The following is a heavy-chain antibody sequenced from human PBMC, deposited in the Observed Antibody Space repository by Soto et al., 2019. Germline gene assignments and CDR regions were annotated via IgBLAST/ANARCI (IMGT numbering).Heavy chain of an antibody. CDR1: GFTFSSYA. D-gene: IGHD6-13*01. CDR2: ISYDGRDK. V-gene: IGHV3-30*04. Sequence: GGSLRLSCAASGFTFSSYAMHWVRQAPGKGLEWVAVISYDGRDKHHADSVKDRFTISRDNSKNTLYLQMNSLRAEDTAVYYCARDSSRIADYYFAYWGQGTLVAVSS. J-gene: IGHJ4*02. CDR3: ARDSSRIADYYFAY.